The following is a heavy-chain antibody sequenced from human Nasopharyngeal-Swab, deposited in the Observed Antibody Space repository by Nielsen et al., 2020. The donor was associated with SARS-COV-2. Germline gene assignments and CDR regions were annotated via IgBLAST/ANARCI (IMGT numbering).Heavy chain of an antibody. V-gene: IGHV3-33*01. CDR3: ARDPPATWYGMDV. CDR2: IWYDGSNK. J-gene: IGHJ6*02. Sequence: GGSLRLSCAGSGLTFSSYGMNWVRQAPGKGLEWVAVIWYDGSNKYYADSVKGRFTISRDNSKNTLYLQMNSLRAEDTAVYYCARDPPATWYGMDVWGQGTTVTVSS. CDR1: GLTFSSYG.